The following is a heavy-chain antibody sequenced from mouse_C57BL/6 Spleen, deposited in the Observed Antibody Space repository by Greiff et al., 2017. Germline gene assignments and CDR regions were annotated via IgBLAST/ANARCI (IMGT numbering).Heavy chain of an antibody. J-gene: IGHJ1*03. Sequence: EVKLMESGGGLVKPGGSLKLSCAASGFTFSDYGMHWVRQAPEKGLEWVAYISSGSSTIYYADTVKGRFTISRDNAKNTLFLQMTSLRSEDTAMDYCASSSRSSYGYFDVWGTGTTVTVSS. V-gene: IGHV5-17*01. CDR1: GFTFSDYG. CDR2: ISSGSSTI. D-gene: IGHD1-1*01. CDR3: ASSSRSSYGYFDV.